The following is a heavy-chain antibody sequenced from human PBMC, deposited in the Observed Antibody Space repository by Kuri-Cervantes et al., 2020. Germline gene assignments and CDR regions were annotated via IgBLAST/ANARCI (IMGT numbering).Heavy chain of an antibody. CDR2: INPNSGGT. Sequence: ASVKVSCKASGYTFTGYYMHWVRQAPGQGLEWMGWINPNSGGTNYAQKFQGGVTMTRDTSISTAYMELSRLRSDDTAVYYCARESTMVRGVIIKVLGWFDPWGQGTLVTVSS. CDR1: GYTFTGYY. D-gene: IGHD3-10*01. V-gene: IGHV1-2*02. J-gene: IGHJ5*02. CDR3: ARESTMVRGVIIKVLGWFDP.